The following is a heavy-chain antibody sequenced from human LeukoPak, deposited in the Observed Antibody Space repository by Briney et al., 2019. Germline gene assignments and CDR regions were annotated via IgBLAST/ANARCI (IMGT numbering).Heavy chain of an antibody. Sequence: PGGSLRLSCAASGFTFSTYAMIWVRQAPGKGLEWVSAISGTGGNTYYADSVKGRFSVSRDNSKNTLYLQVNSLRAEDTALYYCARDTHGSGSYLYYLDYWGQGTLVTVSS. J-gene: IGHJ4*02. CDR2: ISGTGGNT. V-gene: IGHV3-23*01. D-gene: IGHD3-10*01. CDR1: GFTFSTYA. CDR3: ARDTHGSGSYLYYLDY.